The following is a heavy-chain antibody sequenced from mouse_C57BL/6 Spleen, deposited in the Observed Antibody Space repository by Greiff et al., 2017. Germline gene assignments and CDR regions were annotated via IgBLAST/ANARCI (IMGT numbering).Heavy chain of an antibody. Sequence: QVHVKQPGAELVKPGASVKMSCKASGYTFPSYWITWVKQRPGQGLEWIGDIYPGSGSTNYNEKFKSKATLTVDTSSSTAYMQRSSLTSEDSAVYYWARNYCSNYDYWGQGTTLTVAS. V-gene: IGHV1-55*01. CDR1: GYTFPSYW. CDR3: ARNYCSNYDY. J-gene: IGHJ2*01. D-gene: IGHD2-5*01. CDR2: IYPGSGST.